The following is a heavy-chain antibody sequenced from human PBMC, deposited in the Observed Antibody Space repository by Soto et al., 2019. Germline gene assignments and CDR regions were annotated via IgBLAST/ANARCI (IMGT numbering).Heavy chain of an antibody. Sequence: ASVKVSCKASGGTFSSYAISWVRQAPGQGLEWMGGIIPIFGTANYAQKFQGRVTITADESTSTAYMELSSLRSEDTAVYYCARGVVTFNWFDPWGQGTLVTVSS. CDR3: ARGVVTFNWFDP. D-gene: IGHD3-22*01. CDR2: IIPIFGTA. J-gene: IGHJ5*02. CDR1: GGTFSSYA. V-gene: IGHV1-69*13.